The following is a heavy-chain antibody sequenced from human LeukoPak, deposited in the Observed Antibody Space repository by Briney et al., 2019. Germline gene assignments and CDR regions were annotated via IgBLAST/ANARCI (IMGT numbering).Heavy chain of an antibody. CDR1: GFTFSKFA. CDR3: ARTRLGEWLVGNAFDI. V-gene: IGHV3-30*04. Sequence: GGSLRLSCAAAGFTFSKFAMHWVRQAPGKGLEWVAVVSYDGSYKYYADSVKGRFTISRAKNSLYLQMNSLRAEDTAVYYCARTRLGEWLVGNAFDIWGQGTMVTVSS. J-gene: IGHJ3*02. D-gene: IGHD6-19*01. CDR2: VSYDGSYK.